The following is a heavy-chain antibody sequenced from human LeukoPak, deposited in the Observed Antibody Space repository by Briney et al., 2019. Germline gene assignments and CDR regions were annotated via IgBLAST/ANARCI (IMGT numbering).Heavy chain of an antibody. CDR1: GGTFSSYA. CDR2: IIPIFGTA. J-gene: IGHJ6*02. D-gene: IGHD2-15*01. Sequence: GSSVNVSCKASGGTFSSYAISWVRQAPGQGLEWMGGIIPIFGTANYAQKFQGRVTITADESTSTAYMELSSLRSEDTAVYYCARDRATGQYYYYYGMTSGAKGPRSPSP. V-gene: IGHV1-69*01. CDR3: ARDRATGQYYYYYGMTS.